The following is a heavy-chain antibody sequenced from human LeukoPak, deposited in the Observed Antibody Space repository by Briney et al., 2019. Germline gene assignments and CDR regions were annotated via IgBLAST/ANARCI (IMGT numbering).Heavy chain of an antibody. V-gene: IGHV1-18*01. CDR2: ISAYNGNT. CDR3: ARSSGSDWGFDP. CDR1: GYTFTSYG. J-gene: IGHJ5*02. Sequence: ASVKVSCKASGYTFTSYGITSVRQAPGQGLEWMGWISAYNGNTNYAQKLQDRVTMTTDTSTSTAYMEVRSLRSDGTAIYYCARSSGSDWGFDPWGQGTLVTVSS. D-gene: IGHD3-10*01.